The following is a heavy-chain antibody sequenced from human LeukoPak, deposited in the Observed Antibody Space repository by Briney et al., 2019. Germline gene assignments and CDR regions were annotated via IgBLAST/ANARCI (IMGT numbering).Heavy chain of an antibody. J-gene: IGHJ6*02. CDR2: INPNSGGT. Sequence: ASVKVSCKASGYTFTGYYMHWVRQAPGQGLEWMGWINPNSGGTNYAQKFQGWVTMTRDTSISTAYMELSRLRSDDTAVYYCARGGVPSVPYYYYGMDVWGQGTTATVSS. CDR1: GYTFTGYY. CDR3: ARGGVPSVPYYYYGMDV. V-gene: IGHV1-2*04. D-gene: IGHD3-10*01.